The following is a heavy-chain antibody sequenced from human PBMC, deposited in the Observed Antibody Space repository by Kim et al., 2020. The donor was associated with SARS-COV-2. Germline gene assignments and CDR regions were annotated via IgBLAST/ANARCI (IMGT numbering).Heavy chain of an antibody. Sequence: SETLSLTCAVYGGSFSGYYWSWIRQPPGKGLEWIGEINHSGSTNYNPSLKSRVTISVDTSKNQFSLKLSSVTAADTAVYYCARGFFRQLPRLWGQGTLVTVSS. D-gene: IGHD2-2*01. CDR2: INHSGST. J-gene: IGHJ4*02. V-gene: IGHV4-34*01. CDR1: GGSFSGYY. CDR3: ARGFFRQLPRL.